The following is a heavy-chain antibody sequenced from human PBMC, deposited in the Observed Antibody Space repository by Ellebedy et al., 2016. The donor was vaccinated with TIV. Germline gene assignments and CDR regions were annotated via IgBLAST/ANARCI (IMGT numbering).Heavy chain of an antibody. D-gene: IGHD5-18*01. V-gene: IGHV3-15*01. CDR1: GFTFSNAW. CDR2: IKSKTDGGAA. CDR3: TTVYRYNYDSV. Sequence: GGSLRLSCAASGFTFSNAWMNWVRQAPGKGLEWVGDIKSKTDGGAADYAAPVKGRFTISRDDSKNTLYLQMNSLKTEDTAVYFCTTVYRYNYDSVWGKGTLVTVSS. J-gene: IGHJ4*02.